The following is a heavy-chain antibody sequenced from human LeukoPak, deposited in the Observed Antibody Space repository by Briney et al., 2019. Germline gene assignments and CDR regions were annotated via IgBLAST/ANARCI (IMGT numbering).Heavy chain of an antibody. J-gene: IGHJ6*03. D-gene: IGHD3-16*01. Sequence: GGSLRLSCAASGFTFSSYIMNWVRQAPGEGLEWVSSISSSSSYIYYADSVKGRFTISRDNAKNSLYLQMNSLRAEDTAVYYCATNSRFMITFGGVPYYMDVWGKGTTVTVSS. CDR1: GFTFSSYI. V-gene: IGHV3-21*01. CDR2: ISSSSSYI. CDR3: ATNSRFMITFGGVPYYMDV.